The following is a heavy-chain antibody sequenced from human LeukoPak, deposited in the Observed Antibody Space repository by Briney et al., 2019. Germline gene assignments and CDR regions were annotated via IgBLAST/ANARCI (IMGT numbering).Heavy chain of an antibody. J-gene: IGHJ5*01. D-gene: IGHD5-18*01. CDR3: AKDLCVDHQLWLDC. Sequence: GGSLRLSCAASGFTFSSYGMHWVRQAPGKGLEWVAFIRYDGSNKYYADSVKGRFTISRDNSKNTLYLQMNSLRAEDTAVYYCAKDLCVDHQLWLDCWGRGTLVTVSS. V-gene: IGHV3-30*02. CDR2: IRYDGSNK. CDR1: GFTFSSYG.